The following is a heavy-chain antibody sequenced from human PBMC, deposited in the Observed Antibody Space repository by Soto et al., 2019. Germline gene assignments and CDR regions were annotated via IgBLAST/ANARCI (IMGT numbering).Heavy chain of an antibody. D-gene: IGHD2-15*01. CDR3: ARSDIVVVVGAPFDP. V-gene: IGHV4-34*01. CDR2: INHSGST. J-gene: IGHJ5*02. Sequence: SETLSLTCAVYGGSFSGYYWSWIRQPPWKGLEWIGEINHSGSTNYNPSLKSRVTISVDTSKNQFSLKLSSVTAADTAVYYCARSDIVVVVGAPFDPWGQGTLVTVSS. CDR1: GGSFSGYY.